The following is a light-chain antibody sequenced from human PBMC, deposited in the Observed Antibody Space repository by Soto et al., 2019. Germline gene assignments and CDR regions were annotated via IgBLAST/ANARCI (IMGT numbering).Light chain of an antibody. V-gene: IGLV2-14*01. CDR1: SSDFGDDKY. CDR2: GVN. J-gene: IGLJ3*02. Sequence: QSALTQPASVSGSPGQSITVSCTGSSSDFGDDKYVSWYQQQPGKGPNLLIYGVNSRPSGISIRFSGSKSGNTASLTISGLQVEDEAEYFCGSFTTSRISVFGGGTKLTVL. CDR3: GSFTTSRISV.